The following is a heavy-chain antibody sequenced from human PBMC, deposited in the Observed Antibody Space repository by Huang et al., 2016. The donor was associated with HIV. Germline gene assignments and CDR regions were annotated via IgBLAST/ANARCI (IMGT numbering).Heavy chain of an antibody. Sequence: EVQLVESGGGLVQPGGSLRLSCAASGFTFSSYWMHWVRQAPGKGLVWLSRINREGSSPGYADSVKGRFTISRDNAKNTLYLQMNSLRAEDTAVYYCVRDPRIQSWLNYFDYWGQGTLVSVSS. CDR1: GFTFSSYW. CDR3: VRDPRIQSWLNYFDY. D-gene: IGHD3-22*01. V-gene: IGHV3-74*01. CDR2: INREGSSP. J-gene: IGHJ4*02.